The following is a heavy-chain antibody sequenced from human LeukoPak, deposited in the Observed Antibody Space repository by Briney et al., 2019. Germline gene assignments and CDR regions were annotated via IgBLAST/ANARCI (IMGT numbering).Heavy chain of an antibody. J-gene: IGHJ5*02. D-gene: IGHD4-17*01. Sequence: ASVKVSCKASGYTFTSYYMHWVRQAPGQGLEWMGIINPSGGSTSYAQKFQGRVTMTRDTSTSTVYMELSSLRSEDTAVYYCARGYCDYNRHNWFDPWGQGTLFTVSS. CDR3: ARGYCDYNRHNWFDP. CDR1: GYTFTSYY. CDR2: INPSGGST. V-gene: IGHV1-46*01.